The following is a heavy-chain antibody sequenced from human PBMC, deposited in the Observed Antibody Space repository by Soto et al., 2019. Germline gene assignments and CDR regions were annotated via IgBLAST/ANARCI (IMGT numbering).Heavy chain of an antibody. CDR3: VRGRDYYVSGSSYLRQHFDY. Sequence: PPETLSLTCTVSGGSIITSDHYWGWIRQPPWKGLEGIGRIYYSGSTYYSPSLKSRVTISVDPSKNQFSLRLCSVSATDTAILYGVRGRDYYVSGSSYLRQHFDYWGQGALVTVSS. CDR2: IYYSGST. J-gene: IGHJ4*02. CDR1: GGSIITSDHY. V-gene: IGHV4-39*02. D-gene: IGHD3-10*01.